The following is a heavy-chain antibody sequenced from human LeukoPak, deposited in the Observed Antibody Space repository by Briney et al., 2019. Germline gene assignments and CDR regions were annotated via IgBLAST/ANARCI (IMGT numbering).Heavy chain of an antibody. CDR2: IFHSGST. D-gene: IGHD3-9*01. V-gene: IGHV4-4*02. Sequence: PSETLSLTCAVSGDSINNGKWSSWVRQPPGKGLEWIGEIFHSGSTNYNPSLKSRVTISVDTSKNQFSLKLSSVTAADTAVYYCAGADILTGKGIFDIWGQGTMVTVSS. CDR1: GDSINNGKW. CDR3: AGADILTGKGIFDI. J-gene: IGHJ3*02.